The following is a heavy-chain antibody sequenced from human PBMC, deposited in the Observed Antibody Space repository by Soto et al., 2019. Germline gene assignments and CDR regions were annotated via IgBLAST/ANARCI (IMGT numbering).Heavy chain of an antibody. J-gene: IGHJ4*02. D-gene: IGHD1-26*01. CDR1: GYTFTNFG. CDR3: ARSPYSVSYLAYFDY. CDR2: ISAYNGNT. Sequence: ASAKVSCKASGYTFTNFGISWVRQAPGQGLEWMGWISAYNGNTNYAQKFQGRVTMTTDTSTSTAYMELRSLRAEDTAVYYCARSPYSVSYLAYFDYWGQGTLVTVSS. V-gene: IGHV1-18*01.